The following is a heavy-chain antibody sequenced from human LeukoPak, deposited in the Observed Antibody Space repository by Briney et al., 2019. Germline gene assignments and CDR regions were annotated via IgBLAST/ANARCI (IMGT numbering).Heavy chain of an antibody. CDR2: TYYRSQWYI. V-gene: IGHV6-1*01. D-gene: IGHD3-22*01. CDR3: ARGSGYYDTGSFSFVDN. Sequence: SQTLSLTCAISGDSVSIDSAAWNWIRQSPSRGLEWLGRTYYRSQWYIDYAVSVKTRITINPDTSRNQFSLELKSVTPEDTGVYYCARGSGYYDTGSFSFVDNWGQGTLVTVSS. CDR1: GDSVSIDSAA. J-gene: IGHJ4*02.